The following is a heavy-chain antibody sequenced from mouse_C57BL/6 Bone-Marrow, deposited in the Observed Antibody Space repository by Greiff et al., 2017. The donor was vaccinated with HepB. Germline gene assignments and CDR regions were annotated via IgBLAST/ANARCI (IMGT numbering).Heavy chain of an antibody. CDR1: GFTFSSYA. CDR2: ISDGGSYT. J-gene: IGHJ3*01. CDR3: ARETAQAGPEIAY. D-gene: IGHD3-2*02. Sequence: EVHLVESGGGLVKPGGSLKLSCAASGFTFSSYAMSWVRQTPEKRLEWVATISDGGSYTYYPDNVKGRFTISRDNAKNNLYLQMSHLKSEDTAMYYCARETAQAGPEIAYWGQGTLVTVSA. V-gene: IGHV5-4*01.